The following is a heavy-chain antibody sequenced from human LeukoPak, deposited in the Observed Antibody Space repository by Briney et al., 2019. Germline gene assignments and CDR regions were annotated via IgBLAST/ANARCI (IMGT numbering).Heavy chain of an antibody. D-gene: IGHD1-26*01. V-gene: IGHV3-30*02. J-gene: IGHJ4*02. CDR1: GFTFSSYG. CDR3: AKDTGWELPTHYFDD. Sequence: GGSLRLSCGASGFTFSSYGMHWVRQPPGKGLEWVAFIRYDGGNKNYADSVQGRFSISRDNSKNTLYLQMDSLKAEDTAVYYCAKDTGWELPTHYFDDWGQGTLVTVSS. CDR2: IRYDGGNK.